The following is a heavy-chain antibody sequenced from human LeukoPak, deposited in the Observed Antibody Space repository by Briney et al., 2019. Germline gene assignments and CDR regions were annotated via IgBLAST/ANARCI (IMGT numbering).Heavy chain of an antibody. CDR3: ASPYNSRWYELCY. CDR1: GFTFSDYY. J-gene: IGHJ4*02. CDR2: ISSSSSYI. Sequence: GGSLRLSCAASGFTFSDYYMSWIRQAPGKGLEGVSSISSSSSYIYYADSVKGRFTIARDNAKKSLYLQMNSLRAEDTAVYYCASPYNSRWYELCYWGQGTLVTVSS. D-gene: IGHD6-13*01. V-gene: IGHV3-11*06.